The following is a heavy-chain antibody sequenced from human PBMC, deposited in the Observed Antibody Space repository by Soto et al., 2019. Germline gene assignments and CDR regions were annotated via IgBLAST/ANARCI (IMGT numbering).Heavy chain of an antibody. CDR2: IIPIFGTA. J-gene: IGHJ4*02. CDR3: ACRRDGHYLCY. V-gene: IGHV1-69*13. Sequence: SVEVSCKASGGTFCSYAISWVRPAPGQGLEWMGGIIPIFGTANYAQKFQGRVTITADDSTSTAYMELRSLRSEDTAVYYCACRRDGHYLCYCGQGSLVTVSS. CDR1: GGTFCSYA.